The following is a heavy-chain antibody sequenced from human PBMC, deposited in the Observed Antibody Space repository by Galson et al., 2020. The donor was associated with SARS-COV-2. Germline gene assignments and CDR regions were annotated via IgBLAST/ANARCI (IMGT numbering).Heavy chain of an antibody. J-gene: IGHJ4*02. V-gene: IGHV2-70*04. D-gene: IGHD4-17*01. Sequence: SGPTLVKPTQTLTLTCSFSGFSLTTRGMRVSWVRQPPGKALEWLARIDWDDEEFYSASLKTRLTISKDTSKNQVVLTMTNMDPVDTATYYCARIVYGDHFDSWGQGTLVTVSS. CDR1: GFSLTTRGMR. CDR2: IDWDDEE. CDR3: ARIVYGDHFDS.